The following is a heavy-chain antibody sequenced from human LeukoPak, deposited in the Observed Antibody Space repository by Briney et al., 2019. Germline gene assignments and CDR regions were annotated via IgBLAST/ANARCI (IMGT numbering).Heavy chain of an antibody. CDR2: IGSKANSYTT. J-gene: IGHJ5*02. CDR3: ARVMYTSSAGGWFDP. CDR1: GFTFSDHY. V-gene: IGHV3-72*01. Sequence: PGRSLRLSCAASGFTFSDHYMDWVRQAPGKGLEWVGRIGSKANSYTTTYAASVKGRFTILRDDSKNSLYLQINSLKTEDTSVYYCARVMYTSSAGGWFDPWGQGTLVTVSS. D-gene: IGHD6-6*01.